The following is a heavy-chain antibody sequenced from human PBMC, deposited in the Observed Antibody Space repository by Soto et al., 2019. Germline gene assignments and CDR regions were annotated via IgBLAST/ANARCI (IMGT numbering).Heavy chain of an antibody. J-gene: IGHJ5*02. V-gene: IGHV3-15*01. Sequence: EVQLVESGGGLVKPGESLRLSCAASGFTFSNAWMSWVRQAPGKGLEWVGRIKSKTDGGTPDYAAFVKGRFTISRDDSKNTLYLHMNSMNIEDTALYYCNTEFLTPNWFAPWVQGTLVTVSS. CDR3: NTEFLTPNWFAP. CDR2: IKSKTDGGTP. CDR1: GFTFSNAW.